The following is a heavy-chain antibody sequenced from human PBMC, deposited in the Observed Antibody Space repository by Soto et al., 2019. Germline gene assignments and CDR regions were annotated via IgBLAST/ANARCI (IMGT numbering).Heavy chain of an antibody. CDR1: GGSFIGYY. CDR2: INHGGSN. D-gene: IGHD1-20*01. Sequence: SETLSLTCAVYGGSFIGYYWSFSGHSPLKGREWIVEINHGGSNSYNPSLKSRISISVDTSKNQFSLRLSSVTAADTGVYYCARGITAKVVQTDAPDKYYFDSWGRGPLVTVSS. V-gene: IGHV4-34*01. CDR3: ARGITAKVVQTDAPDKYYFDS. J-gene: IGHJ4*02.